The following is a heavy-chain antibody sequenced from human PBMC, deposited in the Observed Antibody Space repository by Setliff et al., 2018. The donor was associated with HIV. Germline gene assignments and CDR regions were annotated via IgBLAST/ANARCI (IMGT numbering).Heavy chain of an antibody. CDR1: GFTFSNSW. D-gene: IGHD1-20*01. Sequence: QPGGSLSLSCAASGFTFSNSWMHWVRQAPGKGLVWVSRVHTDGRTTMYADSVKGRFTISRDNAKNTLYLQMNSLRAEDTAVYYCARGGNNWNDFDHWGQGTLVTVSS. CDR2: VHTDGRTT. V-gene: IGHV3-74*03. CDR3: ARGGNNWNDFDH. J-gene: IGHJ4*02.